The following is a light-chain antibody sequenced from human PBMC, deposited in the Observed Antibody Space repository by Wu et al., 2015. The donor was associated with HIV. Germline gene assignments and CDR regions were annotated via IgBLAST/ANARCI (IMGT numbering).Light chain of an antibody. V-gene: IGKV1-27*01. J-gene: IGKJ1*01. CDR1: QGISNY. CDR3: QKYNTAPRT. CDR2: AAS. Sequence: DIQMTQSPASLSASVGDSVTITCRASQGISNYLAWYQQKPGKVPKLLIYAASTLQSGVSSRFSGRGSGTDFTLTISSLQPEDVATYYCQKYNTAPRTFGQGTKVEIK.